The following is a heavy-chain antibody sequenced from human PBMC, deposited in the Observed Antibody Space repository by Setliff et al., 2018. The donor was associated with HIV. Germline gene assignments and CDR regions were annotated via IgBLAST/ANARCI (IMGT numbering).Heavy chain of an antibody. D-gene: IGHD2-2*01. Sequence: SETLSLTCAVFGGSFSAYYWNWIRQTPGKGLEWIGEINHSGTTNYNPSLNSRVTISVDTSNKRFSLTLRSATAADTALYYCARRERYCSGTTCYRYSQHWGQGTLVTVSS. CDR3: ARRERYCSGTTCYRYSQH. J-gene: IGHJ1*01. CDR2: INHSGTT. CDR1: GGSFSAYY. V-gene: IGHV4-34*01.